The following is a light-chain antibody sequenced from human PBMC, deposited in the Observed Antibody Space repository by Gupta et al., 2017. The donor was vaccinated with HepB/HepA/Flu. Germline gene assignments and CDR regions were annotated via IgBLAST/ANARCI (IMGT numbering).Light chain of an antibody. CDR2: GNS. J-gene: IGLJ2*01. CDR3: QSYDSSLSGVV. CDR1: SSNIGAGYG. V-gene: IGLV1-40*01. Sequence: QSVLTHPPSVSGAPGQRVTISCTGSSSNIGAGYGVHWYHHLPPTAPKLLISGNSNRPSGVPDRFSGSKSGTSASLAITGLQTEDEANYYCQSYDSSLSGVVFGGGTTLTVL.